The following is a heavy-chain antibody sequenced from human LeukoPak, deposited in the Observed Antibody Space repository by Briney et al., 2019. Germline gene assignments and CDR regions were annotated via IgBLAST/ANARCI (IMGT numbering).Heavy chain of an antibody. CDR2: ISGSGGST. CDR3: AKDGDCGGDCYRYFDY. D-gene: IGHD2-21*02. CDR1: GFTFSSYA. Sequence: GGSLRLSCAASGFTFSSYAMSWVRQAPGKGLEWVSAISGSGGSTYYADSVKGRFTISRDNSKNTLYLQMNSLRAEDTAVYYCAKDGDCGGDCYRYFDYWGQGTLVTVSS. V-gene: IGHV3-23*01. J-gene: IGHJ4*02.